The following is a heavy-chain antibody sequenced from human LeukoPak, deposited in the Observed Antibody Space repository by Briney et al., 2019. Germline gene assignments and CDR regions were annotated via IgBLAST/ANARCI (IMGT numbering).Heavy chain of an antibody. J-gene: IGHJ6*02. CDR3: ARHLGVGAALKYYGMDV. Sequence: GESPRISCKGSGYSFTSYCISWVRQMPGKGLEWMGRIDPSDSYTNYSPSFQGHVTISADKSISTAYLQWSSLKASDTAMYYCARHLGVGAALKYYGMDVWGQGTTVTVSS. V-gene: IGHV5-10-1*01. D-gene: IGHD1-26*01. CDR1: GYSFTSYC. CDR2: IDPSDSYT.